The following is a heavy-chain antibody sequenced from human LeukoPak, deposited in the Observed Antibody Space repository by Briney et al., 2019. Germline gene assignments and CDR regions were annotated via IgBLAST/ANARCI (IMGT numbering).Heavy chain of an antibody. V-gene: IGHV3-23*01. CDR1: GFTFASQG. CDR3: AKDLVRSGSNAFDI. D-gene: IGHD3-3*01. CDR2: ISAGGGTT. Sequence: PGGSLRLSCAASGFTFASQGMSWVRQAPGEGLEWVSVISAGGGTTYYADSVKGRFTISRDNSKNTLYLQMNSLRAEDTAVYYCAKDLVRSGSNAFDIWGQGTMVTVSS. J-gene: IGHJ3*02.